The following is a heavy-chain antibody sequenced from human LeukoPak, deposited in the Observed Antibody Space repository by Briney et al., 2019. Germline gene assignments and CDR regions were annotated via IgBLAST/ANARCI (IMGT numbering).Heavy chain of an antibody. Sequence: GEPLKISCKGSGYSFSSYWIAWVRQMPGKGLEWMGVIYPRDSRTTYSPSFQDQVTISADKSISTAYLQWTSLKASDTAMYYCARHLSDITSSPNYWGPGTLVTVSS. CDR1: GYSFSSYW. CDR3: ARHLSDITSSPNY. CDR2: IYPRDSRT. D-gene: IGHD2-2*01. J-gene: IGHJ4*02. V-gene: IGHV5-51*01.